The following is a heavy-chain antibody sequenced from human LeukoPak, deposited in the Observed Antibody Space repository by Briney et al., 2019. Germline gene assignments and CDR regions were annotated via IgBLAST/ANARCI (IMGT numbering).Heavy chain of an antibody. Sequence: NPGGSLTLSCAASGFTFSDYSLNWVRQAPGKGLEWVSCISGDSRYIYYADSVKGRSTISRDNAQNSLYLHMNSLRAKDTAVYYCARGPFSSSWSDFDYWGQGTLVTVSS. CDR3: ARGPFSSSWSDFDY. V-gene: IGHV3-21*06. CDR1: GFTFSDYS. J-gene: IGHJ4*02. CDR2: ISGDSRYI. D-gene: IGHD6-13*01.